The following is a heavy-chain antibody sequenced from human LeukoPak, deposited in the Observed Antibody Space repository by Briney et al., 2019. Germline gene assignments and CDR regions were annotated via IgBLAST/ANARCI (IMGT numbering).Heavy chain of an antibody. D-gene: IGHD1-26*01. CDR2: ISSSSSYI. CDR3: ARTVGWEYYFDY. J-gene: IGHJ4*02. Sequence: GGSLRLSCAASGFTFSSYAMSWVRQAPGKGLEWVSSISSSSSYIYYADSVKGRFTISRDNAKNSLYLQMNSLRAEDTAVYYCARTVGWEYYFDYWGQGTLVTVSS. V-gene: IGHV3-21*01. CDR1: GFTFSSYA.